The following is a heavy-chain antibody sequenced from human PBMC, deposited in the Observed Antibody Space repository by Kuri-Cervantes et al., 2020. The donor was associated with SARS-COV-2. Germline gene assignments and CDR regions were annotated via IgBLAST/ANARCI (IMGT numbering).Heavy chain of an antibody. CDR1: GFTFSSYG. CDR2: IRYDGSNK. D-gene: IGHD6-19*01. V-gene: IGHV3-30*02. CDR3: AKERSSGWSKNYFDY. Sequence: GESLKISCAASGFTFSSYGMHWVRQAPGKGLEWVAFIRYDGSNKYYADSVKGRFTISRDNSKNTLYLQMNSLRAEDTAVYYCAKERSSGWSKNYFDYWGQGTLVTVSS. J-gene: IGHJ4*02.